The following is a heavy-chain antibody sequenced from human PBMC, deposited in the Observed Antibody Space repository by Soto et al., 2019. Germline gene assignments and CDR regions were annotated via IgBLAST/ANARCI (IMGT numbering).Heavy chain of an antibody. CDR3: ASNEAAAGPFDY. Sequence: SETLSLTCTVSGGSISSSSYYWGWIRQPPGKGLEWIGSIYYSGSTYYNPSLKSRVTISVDTSKNQFSLKLSSVTAADTAVYYCASNEAAAGPFDYWGQGTLVTVSS. J-gene: IGHJ4*02. CDR1: GGSISSSSYY. D-gene: IGHD6-13*01. CDR2: IYYSGST. V-gene: IGHV4-39*01.